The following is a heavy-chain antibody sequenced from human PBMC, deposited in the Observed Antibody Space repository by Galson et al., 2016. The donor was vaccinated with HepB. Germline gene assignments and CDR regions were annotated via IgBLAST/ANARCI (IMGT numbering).Heavy chain of an antibody. Sequence: SLRLSCAASGFTFSSYNLNWVRQAPGKGLEWVSSISRGSAYIYYADSVKGRFTISRDNAKNSLYLQMHSLRAEDTAVYYCARPRDNYGHAFDIWGQGTQVIVSS. D-gene: IGHD3-10*01. CDR2: ISRGSAYI. CDR1: GFTFSSYN. J-gene: IGHJ3*02. V-gene: IGHV3-21*01. CDR3: ARPRDNYGHAFDI.